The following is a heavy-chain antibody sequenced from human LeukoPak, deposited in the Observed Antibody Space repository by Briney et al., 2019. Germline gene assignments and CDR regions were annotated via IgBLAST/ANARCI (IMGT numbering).Heavy chain of an antibody. CDR1: GGSISSYY. Sequence: SETLSLTCTVSGGSISSYYWSWIRQPPGKGLEWIGYIYYSGSTNYNPSLKSRVTISVDTTKNQFSLKLSSVTAADTAVYYCARIPLVTSRARGPYYYYYMDVWGKGTTVTVSS. V-gene: IGHV4-59*01. CDR2: IYYSGST. CDR3: ARIPLVTSRARGPYYYYYMDV. J-gene: IGHJ6*03.